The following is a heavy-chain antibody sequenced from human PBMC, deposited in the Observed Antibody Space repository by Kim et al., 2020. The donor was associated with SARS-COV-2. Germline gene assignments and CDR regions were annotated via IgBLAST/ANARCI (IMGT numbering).Heavy chain of an antibody. CDR2: INQDGSEK. CDR3: ATSNRGTYGYDYTGVPDY. D-gene: IGHD3-22*01. CDR1: GFAFSSHW. V-gene: IGHV3-7*01. J-gene: IGHJ4*02. Sequence: GGSLRLSCAASGFAFSSHWMSWVRQAPGKGLEWMANINQDGSEKHYVDSVQGRFTISRDNARNSLFLQMNSLRAEDTALYYCATSNRGTYGYDYTGVPDYWGQGTLVTVS.